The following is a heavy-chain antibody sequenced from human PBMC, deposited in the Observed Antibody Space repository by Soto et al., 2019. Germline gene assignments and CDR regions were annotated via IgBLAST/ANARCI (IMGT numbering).Heavy chain of an antibody. CDR2: IDPTDSYT. Sequence: GESLKISCQASGYSFSDSWISWVRQMPGKGLEWMGRIDPTDSYTTYSPSFQGHVSISVDKSITTAYLQWSSQKASDTATYYCARHSGHDQPLLLFDFWGQGTPVTVSS. V-gene: IGHV5-10-1*01. CDR1: GYSFSDSW. J-gene: IGHJ4*02. CDR3: ARHSGHDQPLLLFDF. D-gene: IGHD5-12*01.